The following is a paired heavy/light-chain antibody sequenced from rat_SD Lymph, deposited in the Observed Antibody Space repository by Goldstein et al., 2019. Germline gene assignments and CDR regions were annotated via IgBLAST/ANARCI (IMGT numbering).Heavy chain of an antibody. J-gene: IGHJ2*01. D-gene: IGHD5-1*01. V-gene: IGHV5-34*01. CDR1: GFTFSNYG. CDR2: ISSSSSYI. CDR3: ASLTGSLFDY. Sequence: EVQLVESGGGLVQPGRSLKLSCLASGFTFSNYGMNWIRQAPGKGLEWVASISSSSSYIYYADTVKGRFTISRDNAKNTLYLQMTSLRSEDTALYYCASLTGSLFDYWGQGVMVTVSS.
Light chain of an antibody. CDR1: QNINKY. CDR3: FQHNSWFMNT. CDR2: NTN. V-gene: IGKV22S1*01. J-gene: IGKJ2-1*01. Sequence: DIQMTQSPSVLSASVGDRVTLNCKASQNINKYLNWYQQKLGEAPKLLIYNTNNLQTGIPSRFSGSGSGTDYTLTISSLQPEDVATYFCFQHNSWFMNTFGAGTKLELK.